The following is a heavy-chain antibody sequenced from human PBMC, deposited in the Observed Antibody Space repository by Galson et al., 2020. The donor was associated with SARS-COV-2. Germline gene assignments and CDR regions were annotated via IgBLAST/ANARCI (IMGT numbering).Heavy chain of an antibody. D-gene: IGHD3-22*01. Sequence: GESLKISCKASGYTFTSYGISWVRQAPGQGLEWMGWISAYNCNTNYAQKLQGRVTMTTDTSTSTAYMELRSLRSDDTAVYYCARDERDYDSSGYYPFDYWGQGTLVTVSS. V-gene: IGHV1-18*04. CDR2: ISAYNCNT. CDR1: GYTFTSYG. CDR3: ARDERDYDSSGYYPFDY. J-gene: IGHJ4*02.